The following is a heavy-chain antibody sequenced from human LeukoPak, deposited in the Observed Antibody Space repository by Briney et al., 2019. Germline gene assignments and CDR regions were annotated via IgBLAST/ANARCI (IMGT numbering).Heavy chain of an antibody. V-gene: IGHV3-23*01. CDR2: ISGSGATT. CDR1: GFTFSSYA. D-gene: IGHD6-13*01. J-gene: IGHJ4*02. CDR3: ARTSFGSTWVPDY. Sequence: GGSLRLSCAASGFTFSSYAMSWVRQAPGKGLEWVSAISGSGATTYYADSAKGRFTISRDNSQNTLYLQMNSLRAEDTAVYYCARTSFGSTWVPDYWGQGTLVTVSP.